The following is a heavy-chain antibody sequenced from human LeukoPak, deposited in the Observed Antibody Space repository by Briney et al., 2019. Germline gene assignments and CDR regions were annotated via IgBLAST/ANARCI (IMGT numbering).Heavy chain of an antibody. CDR2: ITGSGPYI. Sequence: GGSLRLSCAASGFTFSTFAMHWVRLSPGKGLEWVSSITGSGPYILYADSVKRRFTISRDNTKNLLYLEMNSLRAEDTAMYYCVRDVGAVRGEVYFDYWGQGTLVTVSS. CDR1: GFTFSTFA. D-gene: IGHD3-16*01. CDR3: VRDVGAVRGEVYFDY. V-gene: IGHV3-21*06. J-gene: IGHJ4*02.